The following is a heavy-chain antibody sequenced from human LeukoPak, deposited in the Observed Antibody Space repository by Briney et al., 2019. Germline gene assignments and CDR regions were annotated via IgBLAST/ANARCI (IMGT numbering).Heavy chain of an antibody. Sequence: GGSLRLSCAASGFTFSSYEMNWVRQAPGKGLEWVSSISSSSSYIYYADSVKGRFTISRDNAKNSLYLQMNSLRAEDTAVYYCARGRASSSWYRFDPWGQGTLVTVSS. J-gene: IGHJ5*02. D-gene: IGHD6-13*01. CDR2: ISSSSSYI. CDR1: GFTFSSYE. V-gene: IGHV3-21*01. CDR3: ARGRASSSWYRFDP.